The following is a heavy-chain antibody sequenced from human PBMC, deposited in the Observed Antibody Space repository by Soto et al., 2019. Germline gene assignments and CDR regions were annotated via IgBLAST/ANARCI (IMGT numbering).Heavy chain of an antibody. V-gene: IGHV4-39*01. CDR3: ARLTVNIRTFYSGLTTHCFDY. Sequence: SETLSLTCAVSGGSISSSSYYWGWIRQPPGKGLEWIGSIYYSGSTYYTPSLQSRVAISVDTSKNQFSLKLNSVTAADTAVYYCARLTVNIRTFYSGLTTHCFDYWGQGTPVTVSS. D-gene: IGHD6-19*01. CDR1: GGSISSSSYY. CDR2: IYYSGST. J-gene: IGHJ4*02.